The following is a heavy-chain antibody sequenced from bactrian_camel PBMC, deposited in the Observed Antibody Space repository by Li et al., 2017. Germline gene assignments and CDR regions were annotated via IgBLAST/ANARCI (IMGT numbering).Heavy chain of an antibody. V-gene: IGHV3S1*01. CDR2: NNPGGGTS. CDR3: AADLARYCGAFSGFFARAS. D-gene: IGHD2*01. J-gene: IGHJ4*01. CDR1: GFTFSSAS. Sequence: VQLVESGGDSVQAGGSLRLSCAASGFTFSSASIYWSRQAPGPGLEWVSANNPGGGTSYYGDSVKGRFTISRDDAKNTVYLQMNNLKPEDSAMYYCAADLARYCGAFSGFFARASWGQGTQVTVS.